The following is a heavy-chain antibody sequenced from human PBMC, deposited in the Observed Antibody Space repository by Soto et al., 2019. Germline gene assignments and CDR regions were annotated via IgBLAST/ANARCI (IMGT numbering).Heavy chain of an antibody. J-gene: IGHJ5*02. V-gene: IGHV3-23*01. CDR3: AKDHNYYDSSGYYRS. CDR2: ISASGGST. D-gene: IGHD3-22*01. CDR1: GFTFSTYA. Sequence: GGSLRLSCAASGFTFSTYAMTWVRQAPGKGLEWVSAISASGGSTYYADSVKGRFTISRDNSKNTLYLQMNSLRVEDTAVYYCAKDHNYYDSSGYYRSWGQGTLVTVSS.